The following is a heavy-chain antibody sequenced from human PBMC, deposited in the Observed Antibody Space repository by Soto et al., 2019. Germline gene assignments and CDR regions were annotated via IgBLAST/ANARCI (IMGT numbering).Heavy chain of an antibody. J-gene: IGHJ4*02. Sequence: SLRLSCAASGFTFSSYAMSWVRQAPGKGLEWVSSISWNSGSRGYVDSVKGRFTISRDNAENSLYLQMNSLRPEDTALYYCARVLERYDDLRGAFDYWGQGSLVTVSS. D-gene: IGHD3-3*01. CDR1: GFTFSSYA. V-gene: IGHV3-9*01. CDR2: ISWNSGSR. CDR3: ARVLERYDDLRGAFDY.